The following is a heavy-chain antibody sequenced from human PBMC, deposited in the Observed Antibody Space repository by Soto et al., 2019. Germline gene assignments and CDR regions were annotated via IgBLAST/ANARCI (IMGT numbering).Heavy chain of an antibody. Sequence: GASVKVSCKASGYTFTNYATHWVRQAPGQRLEWMGWINAGNGNTKYSQKFQGRVTITRDTSASTAYMELSSLRPEDTAVYYCARVSGYYLPDYWGQGTLVTVSA. CDR2: INAGNGNT. J-gene: IGHJ4*02. V-gene: IGHV1-3*01. CDR3: ARVSGYYLPDY. D-gene: IGHD5-12*01. CDR1: GYTFTNYA.